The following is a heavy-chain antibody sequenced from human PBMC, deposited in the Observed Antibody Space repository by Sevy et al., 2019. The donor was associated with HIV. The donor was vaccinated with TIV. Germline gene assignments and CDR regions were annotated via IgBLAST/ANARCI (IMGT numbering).Heavy chain of an antibody. J-gene: IGHJ4*02. CDR2: ISESGGST. CDR1: GFTFSNFG. CDR3: TRGWVGPDY. V-gene: IGHV3-23*01. Sequence: GESLKISCAASGFTFSNFGMSWVRQAPGKGLEWVSSISESGGSTYQADSVKGRFTISRDNSRNTVYLQMNSLRAEDTAVYYCTRGWVGPDYWGQGTLVTVSS. D-gene: IGHD1-26*01.